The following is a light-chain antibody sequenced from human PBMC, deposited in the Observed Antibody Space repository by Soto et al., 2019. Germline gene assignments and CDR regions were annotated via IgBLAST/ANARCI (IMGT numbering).Light chain of an antibody. CDR3: QQYNKWPHT. CDR2: GAS. J-gene: IGKJ4*01. CDR1: QSVSGN. Sequence: EIVMTQSPATLSVSPGERATLSCWASQSVSGNLAWYQQKPGQAPRLLIYGASSRATGIPARFSGSGSGTEFTLTISSLQSEDFAVYFCQQYNKWPHTFGGGTKVEIK. V-gene: IGKV3-15*01.